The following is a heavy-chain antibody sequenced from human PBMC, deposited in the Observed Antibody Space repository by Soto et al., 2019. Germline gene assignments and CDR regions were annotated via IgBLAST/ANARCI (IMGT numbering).Heavy chain of an antibody. CDR3: ARCAGRSSSSSGWFDP. CDR2: IIPIFGTA. D-gene: IGHD6-6*01. J-gene: IGHJ5*02. CDR1: GGTFSSYA. Sequence: QVQLVQSGAEVKKPGSSVKVSCKASGGTFSSYAISWVRQAPGQGLEWMGGIIPIFGTAHYAQKFQGRVTITADESTSTAYMELSSLRSEDTAVYYCARCAGRSSSSSGWFDPWGQGTLVTVSS. V-gene: IGHV1-69*01.